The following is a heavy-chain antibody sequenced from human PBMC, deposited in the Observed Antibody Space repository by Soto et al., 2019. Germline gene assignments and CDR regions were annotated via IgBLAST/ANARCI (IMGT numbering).Heavy chain of an antibody. Sequence: SETLSLTCTVSGGSITSSSYYWGWIRQPPGKGLEWIGNINYSGSTYYNPSLKSRVTISVDTSKNQFSLNLSSVTAADTAVYYCASLWGDDVDTAMVTFDYWGQGTLVTVSS. CDR2: INYSGST. V-gene: IGHV4-39*01. D-gene: IGHD5-18*01. J-gene: IGHJ4*02. CDR1: GGSITSSSYY. CDR3: ASLWGDDVDTAMVTFDY.